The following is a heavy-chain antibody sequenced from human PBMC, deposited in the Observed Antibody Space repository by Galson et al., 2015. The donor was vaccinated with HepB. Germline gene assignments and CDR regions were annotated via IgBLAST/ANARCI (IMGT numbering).Heavy chain of an antibody. Sequence: SVKVSCKASGYTFTGYYMHWVRQAPGQGLEWMGWINPNSGGTNYAQKFQGWVTMTRDTSISTAYMELSRLRSDDTAVYYCARDKGGYYYDSSGYSLDYWGQGTLVTVSS. D-gene: IGHD3-22*01. CDR3: ARDKGGYYYDSSGYSLDY. CDR2: INPNSGGT. J-gene: IGHJ4*02. V-gene: IGHV1-2*04. CDR1: GYTFTGYY.